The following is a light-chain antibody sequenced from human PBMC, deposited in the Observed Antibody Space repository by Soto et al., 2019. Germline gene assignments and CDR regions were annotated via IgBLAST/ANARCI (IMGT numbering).Light chain of an antibody. CDR3: QQYKRYPIT. CDR1: QGIANS. J-gene: IGKJ5*01. CDR2: AAS. Sequence: DIQMTQSPSSLSASVGDRVTITCRASQGIANSLVWFQQKPGKAPKPLIYAASTLQSGVPSRFSGSGSGTDFTLTIISQQPEDFSTYYCQQYKRYPITFGQGTRLEIK. V-gene: IGKV1-16*01.